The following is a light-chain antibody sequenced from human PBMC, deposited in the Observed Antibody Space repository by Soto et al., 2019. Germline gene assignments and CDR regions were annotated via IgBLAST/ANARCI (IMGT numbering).Light chain of an antibody. V-gene: IGKV1-5*03. Sequence: DIQMTQSPSTLSASVGDRVTITCRASQSISIWLARYQQKPGKAPKILIYKASSLKSGVPSRFSGSGSGTEFTLTISSLQPDDFATYYCQHYNSYSEAFGQGTKVDIK. CDR2: KAS. CDR1: QSISIW. CDR3: QHYNSYSEA. J-gene: IGKJ1*01.